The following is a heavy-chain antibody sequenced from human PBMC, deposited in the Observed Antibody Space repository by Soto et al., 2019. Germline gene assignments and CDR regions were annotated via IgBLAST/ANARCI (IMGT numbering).Heavy chain of an antibody. CDR3: ARAVAVAADFDF. J-gene: IGHJ4*02. V-gene: IGHV1-3*05. Sequence: QVQLVQSGAEEKKPGASVKVSCKASGYTFTGYAMHWVRQAPGQRLEWMGWINAGNGNTKYSQKFQSRVTITRDTFAITAHMELSSLRSEDTALYYCARAVAVAADFDFWGQGTLVTVYS. D-gene: IGHD6-19*01. CDR1: GYTFTGYA. CDR2: INAGNGNT.